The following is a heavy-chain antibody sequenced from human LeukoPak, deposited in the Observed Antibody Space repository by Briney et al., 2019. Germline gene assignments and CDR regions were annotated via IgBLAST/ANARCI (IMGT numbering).Heavy chain of an antibody. V-gene: IGHV1-2*06. CDR1: GYTFTGYY. Sequence: ASVKVSCKASGYTFTGYYMHWVRQAPGQGLEWMGRINPNSGGTNYAQKFQGRVTMTRDTSISTAYMELSRLRSDDTAVYYCARASSSWISYFDYWGQGTLVTVSS. D-gene: IGHD6-13*01. CDR3: ARASSSWISYFDY. CDR2: INPNSGGT. J-gene: IGHJ4*02.